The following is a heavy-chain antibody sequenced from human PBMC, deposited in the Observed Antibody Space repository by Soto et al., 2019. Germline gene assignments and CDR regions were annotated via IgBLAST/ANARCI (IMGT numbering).Heavy chain of an antibody. CDR2: LYYGRSA. V-gene: IGHV4-59*01. CDR3: ALRSMAVVPEY. Sequence: QVQLQESGPGLVKPSETLSLTCAVSGDSISSYYCMWIRQPPGKGLESIGYLYYGRSANYNPSLKSRVNLSVDTSTNQCSLTMSSMTAADTAVYYCALRSMAVVPEYWGQGTLVTVSS. J-gene: IGHJ4*02. CDR1: GDSISSYY. D-gene: IGHD3-22*01.